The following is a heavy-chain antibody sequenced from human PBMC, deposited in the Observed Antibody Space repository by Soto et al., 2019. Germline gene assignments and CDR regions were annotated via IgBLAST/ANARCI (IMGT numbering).Heavy chain of an antibody. CDR1: GYPFTSYG. D-gene: IGHD6-13*01. J-gene: IGHJ5*02. V-gene: IGHV1-18*01. CDR3: ARDPHGSSWYWFDP. CDR2: ISAYNGNT. Sequence: GASVKVSCKASGYPFTSYGISWVRQAPGQGLEWMGWISAYNGNTNYAQKLQGRVTMTTDTSTSTAYMELRSLRSDDTAVCYCARDPHGSSWYWFDPWGQGTLVTVSS.